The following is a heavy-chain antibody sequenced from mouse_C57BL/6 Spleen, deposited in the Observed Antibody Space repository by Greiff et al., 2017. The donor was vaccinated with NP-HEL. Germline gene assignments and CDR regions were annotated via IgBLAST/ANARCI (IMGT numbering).Heavy chain of an antibody. CDR3: ARSGGYGSYAMDY. V-gene: IGHV1-50*01. CDR2: IDPSDSYP. J-gene: IGHJ4*01. D-gene: IGHD2-2*01. CDR1: GYTFTSYW. Sequence: QVQLQQPGAELVKPGASVKLSCKASGYTFTSYWMQWVKQRPGQGLEWIGEIDPSDSYPNYNQKFKGKATLTVDTSSSTAYMQLSSLTSEDSAVYYCARSGGYGSYAMDYWGQGTSVTVSS.